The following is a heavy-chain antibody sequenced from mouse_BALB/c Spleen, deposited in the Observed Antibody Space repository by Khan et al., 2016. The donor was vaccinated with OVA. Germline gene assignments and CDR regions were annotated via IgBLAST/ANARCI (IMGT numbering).Heavy chain of an antibody. Sequence: QVQLKESGAELARPGASVKLSCKASGYNFNTYTMHWVKQRPGQGLEWIGYINPSNGYTNYNQKFKDKSTLTADKSSSTAYMQLSSLTSDYSAVYYCAREGAYYRSDGWFSYWGQGTLVTVSA. CDR2: INPSNGYT. V-gene: IGHV1-4*01. D-gene: IGHD2-14*01. CDR1: GYNFNTYT. J-gene: IGHJ3*01. CDR3: AREGAYYRSDGWFSY.